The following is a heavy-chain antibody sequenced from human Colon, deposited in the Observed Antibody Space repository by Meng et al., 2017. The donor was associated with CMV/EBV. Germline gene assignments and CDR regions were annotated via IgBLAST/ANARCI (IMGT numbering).Heavy chain of an antibody. CDR2: IYYSGNS. D-gene: IGHD5-12*01. V-gene: IGHV4-31*03. CDR1: GGAISGGEFY. J-gene: IGHJ4*02. Sequence: CTVSGGAISGGEFYWNWSRQHPGKGLEWIGYIYYSGNSYYKPSLKSRAIISLDKSKNQLTLNLSSVTAADTAVYFCARDSGYDAPFDYWGQGTLVTVSS. CDR3: ARDSGYDAPFDY.